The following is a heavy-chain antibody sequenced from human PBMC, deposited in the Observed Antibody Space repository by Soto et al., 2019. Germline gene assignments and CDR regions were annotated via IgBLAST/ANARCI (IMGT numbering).Heavy chain of an antibody. CDR2: LYYGRSA. CDR1: GDSISSYY. CDR3: ALRSMAVVPEY. Sequence: QVQLQESGPGLVKPSETLSLTCAVSGDSISSYYCMWIRQPPGKGLESIGYLYYGRSANYNPSLNSRASLSVDTSTNQCSLTLSSITAADTAVYYCALRSMAVVPEYWGQGTLVTVSS. V-gene: IGHV4-59*01. J-gene: IGHJ4*02. D-gene: IGHD3-22*01.